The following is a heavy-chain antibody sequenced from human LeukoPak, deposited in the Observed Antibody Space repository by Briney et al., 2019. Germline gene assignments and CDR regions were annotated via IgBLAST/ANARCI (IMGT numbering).Heavy chain of an antibody. J-gene: IGHJ4*02. D-gene: IGHD5-24*01. CDR1: GFTFSSYA. CDR3: AKAAVITGGLYYFDY. V-gene: IGHV3-23*01. CDR2: ISGTGGSI. Sequence: GGSLRLSCAASGFTFSSYAMSWVRQAPGKGLEWVSGISGTGGSIYYADSVKGRFTISRDNSKNTLYLQMNSLRAEDTAVYYCAKAAVITGGLYYFDYWGQGTLVTVPS.